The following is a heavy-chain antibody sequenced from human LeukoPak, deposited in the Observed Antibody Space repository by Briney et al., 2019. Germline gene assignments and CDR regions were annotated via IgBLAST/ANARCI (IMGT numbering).Heavy chain of an antibody. D-gene: IGHD5/OR15-5a*01. Sequence: SETLSLTCTVSGGSLSSFYWSWIRQPPGKGLEYIGYISYSETTSYNPSLMSRVTISLDTSKNQFSLKLTSVTAADTAVYYCARDKGLPQTFDIWGQETMVTVSS. CDR3: ARDKGLPQTFDI. CDR1: GGSLSSFY. CDR2: ISYSETT. V-gene: IGHV4-59*01. J-gene: IGHJ3*02.